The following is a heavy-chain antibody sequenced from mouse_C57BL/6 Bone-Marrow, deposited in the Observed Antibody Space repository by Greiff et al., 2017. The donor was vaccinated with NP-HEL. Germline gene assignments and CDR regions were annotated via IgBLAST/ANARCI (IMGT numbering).Heavy chain of an antibody. CDR1: GYTFTGYW. CDR2: ILPGSGST. V-gene: IGHV1-9*01. CDR3: ARGYYGYDGSWFAY. J-gene: IGHJ3*01. D-gene: IGHD2-2*01. Sequence: QVQLQQSGAELMKPGASVKLSCKAPGYTFTGYWIEWVKQRPGHGLEWIGEILPGSGSTTYNEKFKGKATFTADTSSNTAYMQLSSLTTDDSAIYYCARGYYGYDGSWFAYWGQGTLVTVSA.